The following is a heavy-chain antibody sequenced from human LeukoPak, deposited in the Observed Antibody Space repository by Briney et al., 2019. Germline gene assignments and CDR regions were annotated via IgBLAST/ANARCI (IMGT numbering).Heavy chain of an antibody. V-gene: IGHV1-69*13. D-gene: IGHD6-13*01. J-gene: IGHJ4*02. CDR3: ARVRYSSSWVDY. CDR1: GGTFSSYA. Sequence: SVKVSCKASGGTFSSYAISWVRQAPGQGLEWMGGIIPIFGTANYAQKFQGRVTITADESTSTAYMELSSLRSEDTAVYYCARVRYSSSWVDYWGQGTLVTVSS. CDR2: IIPIFGTA.